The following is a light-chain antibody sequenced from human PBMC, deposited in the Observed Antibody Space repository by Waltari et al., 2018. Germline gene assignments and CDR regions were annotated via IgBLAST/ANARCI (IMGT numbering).Light chain of an antibody. CDR3: QQYNSYST. CDR2: KAS. J-gene: IGKJ1*01. V-gene: IGKV1-5*03. Sequence: DIQMTQSPSTLSASVGDRVHITCRASQSISSSLAWYQQKPGKAPKLLIYKASSLESGVPSRFSGSGSGTEFTLTISSLQPDDFATYYCQQYNSYSTFGQGTKVEIK. CDR1: QSISSS.